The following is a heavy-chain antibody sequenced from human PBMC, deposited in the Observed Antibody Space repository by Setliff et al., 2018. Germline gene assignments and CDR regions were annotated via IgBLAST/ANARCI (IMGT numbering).Heavy chain of an antibody. V-gene: IGHV1-69*13. D-gene: IGHD2-21*01. CDR3: AKDGGEVY. Sequence: GASVKVSCKASGGTFSSYAISWVRQAPGQGLEWMGGIIPIFGTANYAQKFQGRVTITADESTSTAYMELSRLTSDDTAVYYCAKDGGEVYWGQGTLVTVSS. J-gene: IGHJ4*02. CDR1: GGTFSSYA. CDR2: IIPIFGTA.